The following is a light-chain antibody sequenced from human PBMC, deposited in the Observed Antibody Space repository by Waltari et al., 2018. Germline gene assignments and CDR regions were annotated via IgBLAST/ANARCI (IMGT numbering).Light chain of an antibody. CDR1: GNEVGAYNH. CDR2: DVT. CDR3: SAYAIAITPVL. V-gene: IGLV2-14*03. Sequence: QSALTQPASVSGSPGQSITISCTGTGNEVGAYNHVSWYQHHPGKAPKLMIYDVTNRAPRGSSRFSGSKAGNTAALTISGLQAEDEADYYCSAYAIAITPVLFGEGTKVTVL. J-gene: IGLJ2*01.